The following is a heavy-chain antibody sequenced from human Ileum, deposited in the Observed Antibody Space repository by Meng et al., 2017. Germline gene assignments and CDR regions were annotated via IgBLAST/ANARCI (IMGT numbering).Heavy chain of an antibody. CDR1: VGSISGGDYY. J-gene: IGHJ5*02. D-gene: IGHD2-21*01. V-gene: IGHV4-30-4*01. Sequence: QVQLQESGPGLVKPSRALSLTGTACVGSISGGDYYWSWIRQPPGKGLEWIGYIHFSGSTYYNPSLNSRITISVDMSRNQFSLRLTSVTSADMAVYYCARVNSDCGGVMCYKGWFDPWGQGTLVTVSS. CDR2: IHFSGST. CDR3: ARVNSDCGGVMCYKGWFDP.